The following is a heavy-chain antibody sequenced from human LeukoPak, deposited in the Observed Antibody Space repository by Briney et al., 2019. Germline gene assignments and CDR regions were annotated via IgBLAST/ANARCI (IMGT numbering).Heavy chain of an antibody. J-gene: IGHJ4*02. CDR1: GGSITTTNW. V-gene: IGHV4-4*02. Sequence: SGTLSLTCGVSGGSITTTNWWSWVRQPPGQGLEWYGEISLSGLTNYNPSLKSRVTVSLDKSKNLLFLKMPSVTAADTAIYYCAGGLQWLSFDSWGGGTLITVSS. D-gene: IGHD6-19*01. CDR3: AGGLQWLSFDS. CDR2: ISLSGLT.